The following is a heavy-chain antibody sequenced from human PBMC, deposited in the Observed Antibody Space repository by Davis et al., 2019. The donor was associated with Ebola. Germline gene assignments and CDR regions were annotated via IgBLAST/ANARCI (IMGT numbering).Heavy chain of an antibody. D-gene: IGHD2-15*01. V-gene: IGHV3-30*18. CDR2: ISYDGSNK. J-gene: IGHJ6*02. CDR1: GFTSSSYG. Sequence: SLNSSCTAFGFTSSSYGIHWVRQAPGKGLEWVAVISYDGSNKYYADSVKGRFIISRDNSKNTLYLRMNSPGAEDSAVYYCAKGVAALYYYYGMDVWGQGTTVTVSS. CDR3: AKGVAALYYYYGMDV.